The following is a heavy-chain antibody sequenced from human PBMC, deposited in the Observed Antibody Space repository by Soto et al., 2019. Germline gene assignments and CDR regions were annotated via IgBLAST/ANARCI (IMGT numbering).Heavy chain of an antibody. CDR1: GINFGCYG. CDR3: AKDILYYYDSSGYFDY. D-gene: IGHD3-22*01. V-gene: IGHV3-9*01. J-gene: IGHJ4*02. Sequence: PGGSLSLSCASPGINFGCYGMPLVRPAPGKGLEWVSGISWNSGSIGYADSVKGRFTISRDNAKNSLYLQMNSLRAEDTALYYCAKDILYYYDSSGYFDYWGQGTLVTVSS. CDR2: ISWNSGSI.